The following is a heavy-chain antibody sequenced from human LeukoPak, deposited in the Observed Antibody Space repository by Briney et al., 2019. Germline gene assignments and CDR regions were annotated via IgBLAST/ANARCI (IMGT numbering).Heavy chain of an antibody. D-gene: IGHD3-3*01. CDR2: FDPEDGET. CDR1: GYTLTELS. CDR3: ATGLPYYDFWSGPAMARYFQH. J-gene: IGHJ1*01. Sequence: ASVKVSCKVSGYTLTELSMHWVRQAPGKGLEWMGGFDPEDGETIYAQEFQGRVTMTEDTSTDTAYMELSSLRSEDTAVYYCATGLPYYDFWSGPAMARYFQHWGQGTLVTVSS. V-gene: IGHV1-24*01.